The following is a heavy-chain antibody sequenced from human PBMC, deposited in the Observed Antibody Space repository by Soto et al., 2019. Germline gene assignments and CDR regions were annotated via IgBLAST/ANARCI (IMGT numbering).Heavy chain of an antibody. J-gene: IGHJ4*02. CDR3: VKSYSSNWYDYFDY. Sequence: VGSLRLSCAASEFTFSTYAMSWVRQAPGKGLEWVSAISGSGGSTYYADSVKGRFTISRDTSKNTLYLQMNSLRAEDTALYYCVKSYSSNWYDYFDYWGQGTLVTVSS. CDR2: ISGSGGST. D-gene: IGHD6-13*01. V-gene: IGHV3-23*01. CDR1: EFTFSTYA.